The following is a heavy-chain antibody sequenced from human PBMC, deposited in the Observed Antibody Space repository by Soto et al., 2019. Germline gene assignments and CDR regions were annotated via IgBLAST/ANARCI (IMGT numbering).Heavy chain of an antibody. CDR3: ARRASGWFFDY. CDR2: ISGTGDST. V-gene: IGHV3-23*01. J-gene: IGHJ4*02. CDR1: GFTFSSYA. Sequence: EVQLLESGGGLVQPGGSLRLSCAASGFTFSSYAMNWVRQAPGKGLEWVSVISGTGDSTYNADSVKGRFTISRDNSKNTLYLPMNSLRAEDTAVYYCARRASGWFFDYWGQGTLVTVSS. D-gene: IGHD6-19*01.